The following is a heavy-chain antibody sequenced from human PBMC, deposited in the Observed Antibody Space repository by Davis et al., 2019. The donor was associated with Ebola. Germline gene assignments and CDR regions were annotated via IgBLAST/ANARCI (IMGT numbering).Heavy chain of an antibody. Sequence: SVKVSCKASGGTFSSYAISWVRQAPGQGLEWMGGIIPIFGTANYAQKFQGRVTITADESTSTAYMELSSLRSEDTAVYYCARLGRYFDWLSYWGQETLVTVSS. CDR1: GGTFSSYA. V-gene: IGHV1-69*13. D-gene: IGHD3-9*01. J-gene: IGHJ4*02. CDR3: ARLGRYFDWLSY. CDR2: IIPIFGTA.